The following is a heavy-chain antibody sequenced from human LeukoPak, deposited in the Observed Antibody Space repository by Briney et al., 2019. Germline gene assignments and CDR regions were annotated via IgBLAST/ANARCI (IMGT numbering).Heavy chain of an antibody. CDR3: AKDYGYSSSWYDY. J-gene: IGHJ4*02. V-gene: IGHV3-9*01. D-gene: IGHD6-13*01. CDR2: ISWNSASV. CDR1: GFTFDDYG. Sequence: GRSLRLSREASGFTFDDYGMHWVRQAPGKGLEWVSTISWNSASVGYVDSVKGRFTISRDNAKKTLYLQMNSLRPEDTALYYCAKDYGYSSSWYDYWGQETLVTVSS.